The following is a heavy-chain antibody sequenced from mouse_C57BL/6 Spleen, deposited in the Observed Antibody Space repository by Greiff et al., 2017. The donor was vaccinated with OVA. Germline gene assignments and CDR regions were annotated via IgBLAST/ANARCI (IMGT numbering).Heavy chain of an antibody. J-gene: IGHJ2*01. Sequence: QVQLKESGPGILQSSQTLSLTCSFSGFSLSTSGMGVSWIRQPSGKGLEWLAHIYWDDDKRYNPSLKSRLTISKDTSRNQVFLKITSVDTADTATYYCARSLYGNYLYYFDYWGQGTTLTVSS. V-gene: IGHV8-12*01. CDR2: IYWDDDK. CDR1: GFSLSTSGMG. CDR3: ARSLYGNYLYYFDY. D-gene: IGHD2-1*01.